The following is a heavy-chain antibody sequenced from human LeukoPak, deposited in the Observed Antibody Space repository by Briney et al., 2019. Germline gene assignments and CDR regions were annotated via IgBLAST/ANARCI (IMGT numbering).Heavy chain of an antibody. D-gene: IGHD2-2*01. CDR2: IYYSGST. Sequence: SETLSLTCTVSGGPISSYYWSWIRPPPGKGLEWIGYIYYSGSTNYNPSLKSRVTISVDTSKNQFSLKLSSVTAADTAVYYCARVGTGVPAAELDYWGQGTLVTVSS. V-gene: IGHV4-59*01. CDR1: GGPISSYY. CDR3: ARVGTGVPAAELDY. J-gene: IGHJ4*02.